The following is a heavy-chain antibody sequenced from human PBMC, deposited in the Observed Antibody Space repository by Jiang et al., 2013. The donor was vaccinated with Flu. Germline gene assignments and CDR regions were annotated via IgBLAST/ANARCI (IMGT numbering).Heavy chain of an antibody. CDR2: TYYRSKWYN. D-gene: IGHD2-2*01. Sequence: ISGDSVSSNSAAWNWIRQSPSRGLEWLGRTYYRSKWYNDYAVSVKSRITINPDTSKNQFSLQLNSVTPEDTAVYYCARVGGCIVVVPAARIPWGQGTLVTVSS. V-gene: IGHV6-1*01. J-gene: IGHJ4*02. CDR3: ARVGGCIVVVPAARIP. CDR1: GDSVSSNSAA.